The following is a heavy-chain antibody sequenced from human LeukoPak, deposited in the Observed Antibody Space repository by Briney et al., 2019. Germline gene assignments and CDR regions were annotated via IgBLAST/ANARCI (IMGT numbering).Heavy chain of an antibody. CDR3: ARDGTPYGDKNYYYGMDV. D-gene: IGHD4-23*01. CDR2: INSDGSST. CDR1: GFTFSSYW. J-gene: IGHJ6*02. V-gene: IGHV3-74*01. Sequence: GGSLRLSRAASGFTFSSYWMHWVRQAPGKGLVWVSRINSDGSSTSYADSVKGRFTISRDNAKNTLYLQMNSLRAEDTAVYYCARDGTPYGDKNYYYGMDVWGQGTTVTVSS.